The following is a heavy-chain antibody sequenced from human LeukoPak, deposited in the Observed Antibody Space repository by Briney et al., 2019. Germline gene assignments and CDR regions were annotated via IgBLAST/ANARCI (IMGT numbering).Heavy chain of an antibody. V-gene: IGHV4-34*01. CDR3: ARGDLSRDGYNTYYFDY. Sequence: PSETLSLTCAVYGGSFSGYYWSWIRQPPGKGLEWIGGINHSGSTNYNPSLKSRVTISVDTSKNQFSLKLSSVTAADTAVYYCARGDLSRDGYNTYYFDYWGQGTLVTVSS. CDR1: GGSFSGYY. J-gene: IGHJ4*02. CDR2: INHSGST. D-gene: IGHD5-12*01.